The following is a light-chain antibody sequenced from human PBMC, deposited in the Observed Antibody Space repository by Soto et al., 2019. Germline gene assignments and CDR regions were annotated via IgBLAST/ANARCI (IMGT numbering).Light chain of an antibody. J-gene: IGKJ2*01. Sequence: DVQMTQSPSSLSASVGDKVTITCRASQSISSYLNWYQQKPGKAPKLLIYAASSLQSGVPSRFSGSGSGTDFTLTVISLQPEDFATYYCQQSYNLPRTFGQGTKLEIK. CDR1: QSISSY. CDR3: QQSYNLPRT. V-gene: IGKV1-39*01. CDR2: AAS.